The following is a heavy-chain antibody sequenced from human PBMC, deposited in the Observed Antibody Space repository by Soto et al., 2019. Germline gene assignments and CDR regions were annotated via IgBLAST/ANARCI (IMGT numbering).Heavy chain of an antibody. J-gene: IGHJ6*02. CDR1: GFTFSSYL. V-gene: IGHV3-74*01. Sequence: GGSLRLSCAASGFTFSSYLMHWVRQAPGNLLVCVSRINTDGSSTSYADSVKGRFTISRDTATNTLYLQMNSMRAEDTAVYYCAREPPSGIAEAGTTHYGMDVWGQGTTVTVYS. CDR2: INTDGSST. CDR3: AREPPSGIAEAGTTHYGMDV. D-gene: IGHD6-13*01.